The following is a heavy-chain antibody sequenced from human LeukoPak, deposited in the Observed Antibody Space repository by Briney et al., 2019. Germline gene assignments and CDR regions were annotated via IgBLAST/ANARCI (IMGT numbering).Heavy chain of an antibody. V-gene: IGHV1-2*02. CDR3: ARHPNLDY. J-gene: IGHJ4*02. Sequence: ASVKVSCKASGCTFTGYYLHWVRQAPGQGPEWMGWIDPKSGGTSYAQKFQGRATMTRDTPISTAYMELSSLRSDDTAVYYCARHPNLDYWGQGTLVTVSS. CDR1: GCTFTGYY. CDR2: IDPKSGGT.